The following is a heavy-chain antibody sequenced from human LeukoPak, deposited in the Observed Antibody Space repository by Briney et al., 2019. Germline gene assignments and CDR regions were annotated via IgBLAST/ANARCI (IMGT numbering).Heavy chain of an antibody. CDR1: GGSFSGYY. CDR2: INHSGST. V-gene: IGHV4-34*01. J-gene: IGHJ4*02. CDR3: ARDRAYYYDSSGTFDY. Sequence: SETLSLTCAVYGGSFSGYYWSWIRQPPGKGLEWIGEINHSGSTNYNPSLKSRVTISVDTSKNQFSLKLSSVTAADTAVYYCARDRAYYYDSSGTFDYWGQGTLVTVSS. D-gene: IGHD3-22*01.